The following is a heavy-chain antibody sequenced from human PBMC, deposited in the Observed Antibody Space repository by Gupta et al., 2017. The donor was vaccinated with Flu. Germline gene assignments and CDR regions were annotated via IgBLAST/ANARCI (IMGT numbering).Heavy chain of an antibody. V-gene: IGHV3-23*01. CDR3: AKDKKYYLDY. J-gene: IGHJ4*02. CDR1: GFTFSSYA. Sequence: EVQLLESGGGLVQPGGSLRLSCTASGFTFSSYAMSWVRQAPGKGLAWVSLISGGGGSAEYVDSVKGRFTISRDNSKNTVYLQMNSLRAEDTATYYCAKDKKYYLDYWGQGTLVSVSS. CDR2: ISGGGGSA.